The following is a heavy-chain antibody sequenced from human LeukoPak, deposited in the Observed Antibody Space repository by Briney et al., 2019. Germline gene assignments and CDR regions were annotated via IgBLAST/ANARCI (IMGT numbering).Heavy chain of an antibody. J-gene: IGHJ6*02. Sequence: ETLSLTCAVYGGSFSGYYWSWIRQPPGKGLEWIGEINHSGSTNYNPSLKSRVTISVDTSKNQFSLKLSSVSAADTALYHCARGIVEAPTTHYFNGMDVWAQGPRSPSP. CDR3: ARGIVEAPTTHYFNGMDV. CDR2: INHSGST. D-gene: IGHD1-26*01. V-gene: IGHV4-34*01. CDR1: GGSFSGYY.